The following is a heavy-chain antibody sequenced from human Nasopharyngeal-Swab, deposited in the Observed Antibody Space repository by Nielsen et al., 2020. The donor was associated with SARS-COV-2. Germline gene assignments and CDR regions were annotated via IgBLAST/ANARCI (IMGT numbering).Heavy chain of an antibody. V-gene: IGHV3-30*18. Sequence: WIRQPPGKGLEWVAVISYDGSNKYYADSVKGRFTISRDNSKNTLYLQMNSLRAEDTAVYYCAKSSDFRPIFGVVTARLGMDVWGQGTTVTVSS. D-gene: IGHD3-3*01. CDR3: AKSSDFRPIFGVVTARLGMDV. CDR2: ISYDGSNK. J-gene: IGHJ6*02.